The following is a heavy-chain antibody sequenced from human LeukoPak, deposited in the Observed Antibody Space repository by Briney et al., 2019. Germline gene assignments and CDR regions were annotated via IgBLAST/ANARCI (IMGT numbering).Heavy chain of an antibody. CDR3: ARNWFDP. J-gene: IGHJ5*02. CDR1: GFTFSRYA. V-gene: IGHV3-53*05. CDR2: IYSGGST. Sequence: GGSLRLTCAASGFTFSRYAMSWVRQAPGKGLEWVSVIYSGGSTYYADSVKGRFTISRDKSKNTVYLQMNSLRFEDTAMYYCARNWFDPWGQGTLVTVSS.